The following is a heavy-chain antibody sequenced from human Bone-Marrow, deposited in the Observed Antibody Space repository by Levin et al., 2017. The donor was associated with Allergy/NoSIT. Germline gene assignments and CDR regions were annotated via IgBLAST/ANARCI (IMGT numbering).Heavy chain of an antibody. V-gene: IGHV4-61*01. CDR3: ARECDYYYYMDV. CDR1: GASFNSGSNL. CDR2: INYSGST. Sequence: PSETLSLTCSVSGASFNSGSNLWSWIRQPPGKGLEWIGNINYSGSTNYNPSLKSRATISADTSTNQLSLELRSVTAADTAVYYCARECDYYYYMDVWGKGTTVTV. J-gene: IGHJ6*03.